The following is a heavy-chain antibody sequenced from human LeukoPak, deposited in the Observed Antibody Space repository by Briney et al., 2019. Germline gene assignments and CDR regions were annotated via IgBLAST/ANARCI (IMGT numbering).Heavy chain of an antibody. D-gene: IGHD3-9*01. CDR1: EFTFSNCW. CDR2: INQDGSEK. CDR3: ARGRNDILTGPWERKGMDV. J-gene: IGHJ6*02. V-gene: IGHV3-7*01. Sequence: PGGSLRLSCAASEFTFSNCWMSWVRQAPGKGLQWVANINQDGSEKFYADSVKGRFTISRDNAKNSLYLQMNNLRAGDTAVYYCARGRNDILTGPWERKGMDVWGQGTTVTVSS.